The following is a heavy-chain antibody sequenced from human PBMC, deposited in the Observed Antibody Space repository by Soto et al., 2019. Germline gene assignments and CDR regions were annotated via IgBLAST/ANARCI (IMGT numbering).Heavy chain of an antibody. V-gene: IGHV3-48*02. CDR1: GFTFSSYS. J-gene: IGHJ4*02. Sequence: GGSLRLSCAASGFTFSSYSMNWVRQAPGKGLEWVSYISSSSSSIYYAESVKGRFTISRDNAKNSLYLQMNSLRDEDTAVYYCARVLMTTVTIFDYWGQGTLVTVSS. CDR3: ARVLMTTVTIFDY. D-gene: IGHD4-4*01. CDR2: ISSSSSSI.